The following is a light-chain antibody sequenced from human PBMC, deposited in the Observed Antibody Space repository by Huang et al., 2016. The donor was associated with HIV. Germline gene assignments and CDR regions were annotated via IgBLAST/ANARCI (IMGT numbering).Light chain of an antibody. Sequence: LALSPGRRAPCSGVARTVVSRYLAGYQQNPGQAPRLLIYDASHRATGIPARFSGSGSGTDFTLTITSLEPEDFAVYYCHQRSDWLYTFGEGTKLEIK. V-gene: IGKV3-11*01. CDR1: TVVSRY. CDR3: HQRSDWLYT. J-gene: IGKJ2*01. CDR2: DAS.